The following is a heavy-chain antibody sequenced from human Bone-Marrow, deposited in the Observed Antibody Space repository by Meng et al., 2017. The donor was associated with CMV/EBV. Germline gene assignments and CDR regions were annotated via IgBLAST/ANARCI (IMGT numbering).Heavy chain of an antibody. J-gene: IGHJ5*02. CDR1: GFTFSNYS. D-gene: IGHD5-12*01. Sequence: GESLKISCAASGFTFSNYSMNWVRQAPGKGLEWVSSISSSSSYIYYADSVKGRFTISRDNAKNSLYLQMNSLRAEDTAVYYCARAPGRGPYGGYVPGWFDPWGQGTLVTVSS. CDR2: ISSSSSYI. CDR3: ARAPGRGPYGGYVPGWFDP. V-gene: IGHV3-21*01.